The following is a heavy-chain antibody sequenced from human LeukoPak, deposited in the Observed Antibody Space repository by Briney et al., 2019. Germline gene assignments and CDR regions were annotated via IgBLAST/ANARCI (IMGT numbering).Heavy chain of an antibody. D-gene: IGHD6-19*01. Sequence: GGSLRLSCAASGFTLSSYAMHWVRQAPGKGLEWVAVILYDGSNKYYADSVKGRFTISRDNSKNTLYLQMNSLRAEDTAVYYCARGPPLWSKIAVAGTDFDYWGQGTLVTVSS. CDR3: ARGPPLWSKIAVAGTDFDY. CDR1: GFTLSSYA. J-gene: IGHJ4*02. CDR2: ILYDGSNK. V-gene: IGHV3-30-3*01.